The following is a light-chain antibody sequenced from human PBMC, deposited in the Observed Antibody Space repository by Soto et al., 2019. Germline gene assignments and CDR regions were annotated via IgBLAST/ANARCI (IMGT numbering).Light chain of an antibody. Sequence: EIVLTQSPATLSLSPGERDTLSCRASQSVSSYLAWYQQKPGQAPRLLISDASNRATGIPARFSGSGSGTDFTLTISSLEPEDFAVYYCQQRSNGPPTFGQGTRLEIK. J-gene: IGKJ5*01. CDR3: QQRSNGPPT. CDR2: DAS. V-gene: IGKV3-11*01. CDR1: QSVSSY.